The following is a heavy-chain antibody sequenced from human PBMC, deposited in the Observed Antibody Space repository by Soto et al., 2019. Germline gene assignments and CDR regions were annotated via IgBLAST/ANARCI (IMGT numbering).Heavy chain of an antibody. D-gene: IGHD3-3*01. J-gene: IGHJ4*02. CDR3: ARDGYDFWSGYYTPYYFDH. Sequence: SVKVSYKASGGTFSSYAISWLRQAPGQGLEWMGGIIPIFGTANYAQKFQGRVTITADESASTAYMELSSLRSEDTAVYYCARDGYDFWSGYYTPYYFDHWGQGTLVTVSS. V-gene: IGHV1-69*13. CDR1: GGTFSSYA. CDR2: IIPIFGTA.